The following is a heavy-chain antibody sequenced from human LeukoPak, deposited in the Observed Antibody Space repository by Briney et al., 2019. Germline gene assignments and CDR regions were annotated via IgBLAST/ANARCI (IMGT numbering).Heavy chain of an antibody. CDR2: IYYSGST. D-gene: IGHD4-11*01. J-gene: IGHJ4*02. Sequence: SETLSLTCTVSGGSISSYYWSWIRQPPGKGLEWIGYIYYSGSTNYNPSLKSRVTISVDTSKNQFSLKLSSVTAADTAVYYCARNHLPPYSNYADYWGQGTLVTVSS. CDR1: GGSISSYY. CDR3: ARNHLPPYSNYADY. V-gene: IGHV4-59*08.